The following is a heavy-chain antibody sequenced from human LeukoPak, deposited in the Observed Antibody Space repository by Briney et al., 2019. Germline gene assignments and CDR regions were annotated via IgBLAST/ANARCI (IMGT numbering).Heavy chain of an antibody. CDR1: GFTFSNYW. V-gene: IGHV3-74*03. D-gene: IGHD6-25*01. J-gene: IGHJ5*02. CDR3: AREPAAAGKNWFDP. Sequence: GESLRLSCAASGFTFSNYWMHWVRQAPGKGLVWVSRINPDGSTTTYADSVKGRFTISRDNAKNSLYLQMNSLRVEDTAMYYCAREPAAAGKNWFDPWGQGTLVTVSP. CDR2: INPDGSTT.